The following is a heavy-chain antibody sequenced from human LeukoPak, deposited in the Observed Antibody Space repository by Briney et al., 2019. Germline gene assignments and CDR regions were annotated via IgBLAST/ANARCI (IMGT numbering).Heavy chain of an antibody. CDR3: ARGKNYGYDY. CDR1: GSIFSTYE. J-gene: IGHJ4*02. Sequence: GGFLRLSCAASGSIFSTYEMNWLRQAPGKGLEWISYISSSVTTIYYADSVKGRFIISRDNAKNSLYLQMNSLSAEDTAVYYCARGKNYGYDYWGQGALVTVSS. D-gene: IGHD3-10*01. V-gene: IGHV3-48*03. CDR2: ISSSVTTI.